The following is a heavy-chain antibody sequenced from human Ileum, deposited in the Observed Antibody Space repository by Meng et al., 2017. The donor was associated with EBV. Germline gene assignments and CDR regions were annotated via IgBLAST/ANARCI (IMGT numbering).Heavy chain of an antibody. CDR3: ASYSEGGGGLGY. V-gene: IGHV4-30-4*01. CDR2: IFSSGSP. CDR1: GASISSGGYH. Sequence: VHLRESGPRLVKPSRTRSLPSVFPGASISSGGYHWSWIRQPPGKGLEWIGYIFSSGSPYYNPSLKNRITMSVETSKNQFSLNLKSVTAADTAVYYCASYSEGGGGLGYWGQGTLVTVSS. D-gene: IGHD2-15*01. J-gene: IGHJ4*02.